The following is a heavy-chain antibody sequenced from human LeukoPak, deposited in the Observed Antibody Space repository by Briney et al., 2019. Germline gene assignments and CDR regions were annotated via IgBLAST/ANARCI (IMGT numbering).Heavy chain of an antibody. CDR2: IYYSGST. V-gene: IGHV4-31*01. CDR1: GCSISSGGYY. D-gene: IGHD2-2*01. Sequence: SETLSLTCTVSGCSISSGGYYWSWIRQHPGEGLEWIVYIYYSGSTYYNPSLKSLVTISVDTSKNQFSLKLSSVTAADTAVYYCARSVAAENYQLLWPDAFDIWGQGPMVTVSS. CDR3: ARSVAAENYQLLWPDAFDI. J-gene: IGHJ3*02.